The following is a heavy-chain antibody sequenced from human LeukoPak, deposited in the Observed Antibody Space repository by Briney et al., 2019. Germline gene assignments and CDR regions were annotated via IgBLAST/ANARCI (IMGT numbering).Heavy chain of an antibody. Sequence: SETLSLTCTVSGGSINRYYWSWVRQPPGKGLEYIGNIYYSGSTNYNPSLKSRVTISLDTSRSQFSLKLTSVTAADTAVYYCARELYNWNGRRHAIDIWGQGTMVTVSS. CDR1: GGSINRYY. D-gene: IGHD1-20*01. J-gene: IGHJ3*02. CDR3: ARELYNWNGRRHAIDI. CDR2: IYYSGST. V-gene: IGHV4-59*01.